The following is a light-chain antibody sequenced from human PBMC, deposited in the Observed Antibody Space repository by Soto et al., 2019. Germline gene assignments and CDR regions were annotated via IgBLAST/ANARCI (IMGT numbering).Light chain of an antibody. CDR3: SSFTSRFTFNYI. Sequence: QSALTQPASVSGSPGQSITISCSGTSSDVGGYNYVSWYQQHPGKAPKIIIYEVTNRPSGVSNRFSGSKSGNTASLTISGLQAEDDADYYCSSFTSRFTFNYIFGTGPKLTVL. CDR1: SSDVGGYNY. CDR2: EVT. V-gene: IGLV2-14*01. J-gene: IGLJ1*01.